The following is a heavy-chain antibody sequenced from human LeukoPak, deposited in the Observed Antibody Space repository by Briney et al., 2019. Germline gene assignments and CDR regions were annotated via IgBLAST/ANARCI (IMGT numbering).Heavy chain of an antibody. CDR2: INGSGGST. V-gene: IGHV3-23*01. J-gene: IGHJ3*02. Sequence: GGSLRLSCATSGFTFSSYAMSWVRQAPGKGLEWVSVINGSGGSTYYADSVKGRFTISRDNSKNTLYLQMNSLRAEDTAVYYCARQPAGYSYGEGAFDIWGQGTMVTVSS. CDR1: GFTFSSYA. D-gene: IGHD5-18*01. CDR3: ARQPAGYSYGEGAFDI.